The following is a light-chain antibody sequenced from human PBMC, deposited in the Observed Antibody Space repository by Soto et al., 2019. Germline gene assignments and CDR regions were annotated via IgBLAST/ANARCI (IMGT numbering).Light chain of an antibody. CDR1: QSVTNRY. J-gene: IGKJ2*01. V-gene: IGKV3-20*01. CDR2: GIS. Sequence: ESLLTQSPGTLSLSPGERATLSCRTSQSVTNRYFAWYRQRPGQAPRLLVYGISNRATGIPDRFSGSGSGTDFTLTISVLEPEDFVVYYCQQYSSLPHTFGQGTKLVVK. CDR3: QQYSSLPHT.